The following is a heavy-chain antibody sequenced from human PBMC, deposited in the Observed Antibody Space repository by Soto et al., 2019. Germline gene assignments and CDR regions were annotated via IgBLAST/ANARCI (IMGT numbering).Heavy chain of an antibody. CDR2: INSNSGGT. Sequence: ASVKVACKSSGYSFTGYYMYWVRQAPGQGREWMGWINSNSGGTNYAQKFQGRVTMTRDTSISTAYMEMSSLRSEDTAVYDCARQTRAVPSATGLDDWGRGPLVTVSS. V-gene: IGHV1-2*02. CDR1: GYSFTGYY. D-gene: IGHD6-19*01. CDR3: ARQTRAVPSATGLDD. J-gene: IGHJ4*02.